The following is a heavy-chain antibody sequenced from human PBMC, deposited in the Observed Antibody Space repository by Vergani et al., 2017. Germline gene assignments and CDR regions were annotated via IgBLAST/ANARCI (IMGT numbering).Heavy chain of an antibody. CDR2: IRGDESET. D-gene: IGHD5/OR15-5a*01. CDR3: AQCANSVPRLPVY. J-gene: IGHJ4*02. V-gene: IGHV3-74*01. Sequence: EVQLVESGGGLVQPGGSLRLSCAASGFTFSSYWMYWVRQAPGEGLVWVSRIRGDESETNYADSVKGRFTISRDNSKSTLFLQMNGLTSEDTAIYYCAQCANSVPRLPVYWGQGALVAVSS. CDR1: GFTFSSYW.